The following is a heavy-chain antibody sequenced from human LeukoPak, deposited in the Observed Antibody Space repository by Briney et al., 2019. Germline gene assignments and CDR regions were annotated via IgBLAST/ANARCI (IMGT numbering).Heavy chain of an antibody. CDR3: AREGGDIVVPAAPFDY. J-gene: IGHJ4*02. V-gene: IGHV3-21*01. CDR1: GFTFSSYS. D-gene: IGHD2-2*01. CDR2: ISSSSSYI. Sequence: GGSLRLSCAASGFTFSSYSMNWVRQAPGKGLEWVSSISSSSSYIYYADSVKGRFTISRDNAKNSLYLQMNSLRAEDTAVYYCAREGGDIVVPAAPFDYWGQRTLVTVSS.